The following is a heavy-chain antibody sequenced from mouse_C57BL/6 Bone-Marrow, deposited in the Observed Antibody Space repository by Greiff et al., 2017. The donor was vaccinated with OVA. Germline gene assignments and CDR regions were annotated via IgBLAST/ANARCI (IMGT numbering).Heavy chain of an antibody. Sequence: VQLKESGGGLVKPGGSLKLSCAASGFTFSSYAMSWVRQTPEKRLEWVATISDGGSYTYYPDNVKGRFTISRDNAKNNLYLQMSHLKSEDTAMYYCARELDYAMDYWGQGTSVTVSS. V-gene: IGHV5-4*01. CDR1: GFTFSSYA. CDR3: ARELDYAMDY. CDR2: ISDGGSYT. J-gene: IGHJ4*01.